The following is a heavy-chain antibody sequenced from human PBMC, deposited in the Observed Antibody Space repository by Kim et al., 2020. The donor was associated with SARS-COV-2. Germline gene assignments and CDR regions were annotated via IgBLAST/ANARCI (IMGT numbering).Heavy chain of an antibody. V-gene: IGHV3-74*01. CDR3: ARDNRGLHV. Sequence: SSKTYADSMKGRFTISRDNAKNSVFLQMNSLRAEDMAVYYCARDNRGLHVWGRGTLVTVSS. CDR2: SSK. J-gene: IGHJ3*01.